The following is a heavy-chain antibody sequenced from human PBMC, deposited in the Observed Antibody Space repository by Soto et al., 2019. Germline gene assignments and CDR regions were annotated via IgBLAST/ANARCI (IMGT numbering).Heavy chain of an antibody. CDR3: ARHDWNGVDY. J-gene: IGHJ4*02. V-gene: IGHV4-39*01. Sequence: QLQLEESGPGLVRPSETMSLTCTVSGASISSSRYYWGWIRQPPGKGLEWIGSIYYSGSTYYNPSLKSRVTISVDTSMNQFSLKLSSVTAADTAVYYCARHDWNGVDYWGQGTLVTVSS. CDR1: GASISSSRYY. D-gene: IGHD1-1*01. CDR2: IYYSGST.